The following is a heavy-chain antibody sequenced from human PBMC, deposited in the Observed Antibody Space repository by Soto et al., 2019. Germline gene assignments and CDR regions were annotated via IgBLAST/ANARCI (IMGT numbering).Heavy chain of an antibody. CDR2: MNPNSGNT. CDR3: ARGLRGLGYCSSTSSSYYYYMDV. V-gene: IGHV1-8*01. D-gene: IGHD2-2*01. CDR1: GYTFTSYD. J-gene: IGHJ6*03. Sequence: GASVKVSCKASGYTFTSYDINCVRQATGQGLEWMGWMNPNSGNTGYAQKFQGRVTMTRNTSISTAYMELSSLRSEDTAVYYCARGLRGLGYCSSTSSSYYYYMDVWGKGTTVTLSS.